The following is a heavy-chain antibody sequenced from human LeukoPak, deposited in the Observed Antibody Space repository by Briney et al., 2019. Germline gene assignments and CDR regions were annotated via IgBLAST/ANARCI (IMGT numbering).Heavy chain of an antibody. Sequence: SETLSLTCTVSGGSISSGGYYWSWIRQHPGKGLEWIGYIYYSGSTYYNPSLKSRVTISVDTSKNQFSLKLSSVTAADTAVYYCARGRKRVRFLEWLRNWFDPWGQGTLVTVSS. CDR3: ARGRKRVRFLEWLRNWFDP. CDR2: IYYSGST. CDR1: GGSISSGGYY. J-gene: IGHJ5*02. V-gene: IGHV4-31*03. D-gene: IGHD3-3*01.